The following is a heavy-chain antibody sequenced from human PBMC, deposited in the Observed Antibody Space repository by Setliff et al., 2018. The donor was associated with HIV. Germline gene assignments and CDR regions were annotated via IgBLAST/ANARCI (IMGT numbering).Heavy chain of an antibody. Sequence: ASVKVSCKASGYTFTGYYMHWVRQAPGQGLEWMGWINPNSGGTNYAQKFQGRVTMTRDTSITTAYMELSSPRSDDTAVYYCARYTSGWFHFDYWGQGTLVTVSS. J-gene: IGHJ4*02. V-gene: IGHV1-2*02. CDR2: INPNSGGT. D-gene: IGHD6-19*01. CDR1: GYTFTGYY. CDR3: ARYTSGWFHFDY.